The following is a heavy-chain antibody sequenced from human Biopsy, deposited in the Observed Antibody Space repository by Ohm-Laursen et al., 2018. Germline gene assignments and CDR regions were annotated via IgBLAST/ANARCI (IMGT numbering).Heavy chain of an antibody. CDR2: NIPILGTG. CDR3: ATKLTGYFHH. D-gene: IGHD3-9*01. Sequence: SVKVSCNAPGGTFSNYGVNWVRQAPGQGLEWLGGNIPILGTGNYAQKFQDRVTVAADTSTSTATMELRSLRSDDTAMYYCATKLTGYFHHWGQGTLVIVSS. J-gene: IGHJ1*01. V-gene: IGHV1-69*06. CDR1: GGTFSNYG.